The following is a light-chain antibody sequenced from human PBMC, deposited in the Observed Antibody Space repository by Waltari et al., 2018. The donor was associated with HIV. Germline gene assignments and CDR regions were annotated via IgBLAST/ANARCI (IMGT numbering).Light chain of an antibody. Sequence: SYELTQPPSVSVSPGQTARITCSGDALPKRFAYWYQQRSGRAPVLVIYEDNTRPSGIPERFSATNSGTVATLTISGAQVDDEADYYCHSIDGSGHYRVFGGGTKLTVL. J-gene: IGLJ2*01. CDR1: ALPKRF. V-gene: IGLV3-10*01. CDR3: HSIDGSGHYRV. CDR2: EDN.